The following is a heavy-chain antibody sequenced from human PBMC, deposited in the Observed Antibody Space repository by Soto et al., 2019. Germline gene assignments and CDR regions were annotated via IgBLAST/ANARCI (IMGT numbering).Heavy chain of an antibody. Sequence: PSEPLSRPCSLYMESLSGYYWSWIRQPPGKGLEWIGEISPSGTTNYSPSLKSRVSISVDTSKNQFSLNLTSLTAADTAVYYCARAPKVSGSAQTRPDFWGQGSLVT. J-gene: IGHJ4*02. V-gene: IGHV4-34*01. D-gene: IGHD6-6*01. CDR2: ISPSGTT. CDR1: MESLSGYY. CDR3: ARAPKVSGSAQTRPDF.